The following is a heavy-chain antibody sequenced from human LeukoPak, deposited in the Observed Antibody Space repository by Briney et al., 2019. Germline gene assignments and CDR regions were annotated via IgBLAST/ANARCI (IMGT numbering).Heavy chain of an antibody. V-gene: IGHV1-3*01. CDR1: GYTFTSYA. D-gene: IGHD4-11*01. CDR3: ATLTTPGTFDT. J-gene: IGHJ3*02. CDR2: INAGNGNT. Sequence: ASVKVSCKASGYTFTSYAMHWVRQAPGQRLEWMGWINAGNGNTKYSQKFQGRVTITRDTSTDTAYMELSSLRSEDTAVYYCATLTTPGTFDTWGQGTMVTVSS.